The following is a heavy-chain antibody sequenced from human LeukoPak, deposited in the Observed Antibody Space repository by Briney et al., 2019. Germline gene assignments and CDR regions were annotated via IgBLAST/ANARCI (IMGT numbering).Heavy chain of an antibody. Sequence: SETLSLTCTVSGGSISSYYWSWIRQPPGKGLEWIGYIYSIGSPNYKSSLKSRVTMSVDTSKNQFSLKLSSVTAADTAVYYCARDRHDSSGYYYDSWGPGTLVTVSS. CDR1: GGSISSYY. CDR2: IYSIGSP. CDR3: ARDRHDSSGYYYDS. D-gene: IGHD3-22*01. V-gene: IGHV4-59*01. J-gene: IGHJ5*01.